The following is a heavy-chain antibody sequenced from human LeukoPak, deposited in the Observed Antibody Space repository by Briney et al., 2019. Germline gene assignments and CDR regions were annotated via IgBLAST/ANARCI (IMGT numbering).Heavy chain of an antibody. CDR3: ARSNMVRGLGWEKPYYYYYYMDV. CDR1: GFTFDDYA. D-gene: IGHD3-10*01. CDR2: ISGDGGST. J-gene: IGHJ6*03. V-gene: IGHV3-43*02. Sequence: GGSLRLSCAASGFTFDDYAMHWVRQAPGKGLEWVSLISGDGGSTYYADSVKGRFTISRDNSKNSLYLQMNSLRTEDTAMYYCARSNMVRGLGWEKPYYYYYYMDVWGKGTTVTVSS.